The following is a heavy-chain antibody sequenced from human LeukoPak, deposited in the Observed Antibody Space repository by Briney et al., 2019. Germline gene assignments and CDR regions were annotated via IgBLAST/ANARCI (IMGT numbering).Heavy chain of an antibody. J-gene: IGHJ5*02. CDR3: AKAGGRLLTPFDP. CDR1: GFTFSSYG. Sequence: GGSLRLSCAASGFTFSSYGMHWVRQAPGKGLEWVAVISYDGSNKYYADSVKGRFTISRDNSKNTLYLQMNSLRAEDTAVYYCAKAGGRLLTPFDPWGQGTLVTVSS. V-gene: IGHV3-30*18. CDR2: ISYDGSNK. D-gene: IGHD1-26*01.